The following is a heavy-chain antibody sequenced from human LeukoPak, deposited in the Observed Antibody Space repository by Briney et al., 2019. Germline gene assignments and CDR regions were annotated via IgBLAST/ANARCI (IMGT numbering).Heavy chain of an antibody. D-gene: IGHD1-26*01. CDR3: ARRHSGTFDY. V-gene: IGHV4-39*02. J-gene: IGHJ4*02. CDR2: IYYSGST. CDR1: GGSISSSSYY. Sequence: SETLSLTCTVSGGSISSSSYYWGWIRQPPGKGLEWIVSIYYSGSTYYNPSRKSRVTIYVDSSKNHFSLNLSSVTAADTAVYYCARRHSGTFDYWGQGILVTVSS.